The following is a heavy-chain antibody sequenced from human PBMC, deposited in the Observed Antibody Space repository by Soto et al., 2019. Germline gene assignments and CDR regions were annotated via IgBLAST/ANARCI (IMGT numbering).Heavy chain of an antibody. CDR1: GFTFSSYG. CDR2: IWYDGSNK. J-gene: IGHJ4*02. D-gene: IGHD1-26*01. CDR3: ARDSTSRELAHYYFDY. V-gene: IGHV3-33*01. Sequence: GGSLRLSCAASGFTFSSYGMHWVRQAPGKGLEWVAVIWYDGSNKYYADSVKGRFTISRDNSKNTLYLQMNSLRAEDTAVYYCARDSTSRELAHYYFDYWGQGTLVTVSS.